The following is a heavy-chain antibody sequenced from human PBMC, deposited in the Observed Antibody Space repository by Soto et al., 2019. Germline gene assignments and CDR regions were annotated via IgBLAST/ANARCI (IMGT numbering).Heavy chain of an antibody. CDR2: IRDSGRT. CDR1: GGSVSSDDYS. V-gene: IGHV4-31*03. Sequence: QEQLQESGPGLVKPSQTLSVTCTVSGGSVSSDDYSWSWIRQHPGKGLEWIGYIRDSGRTYYNPSLEGRVTISVDTSKNHFSLRLRSVTAADTAVYYCARAMANYFDYWGQGTLVTASS. J-gene: IGHJ4*02. CDR3: ARAMANYFDY. D-gene: IGHD2-8*01.